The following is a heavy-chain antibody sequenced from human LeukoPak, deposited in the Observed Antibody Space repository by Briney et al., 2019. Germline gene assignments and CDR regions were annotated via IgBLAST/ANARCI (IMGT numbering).Heavy chain of an antibody. CDR1: GGSFSGYY. D-gene: IGHD3-22*01. J-gene: IGHJ4*02. CDR2: INHSGST. Sequence: SETLSLTCAVYGGSFSGYYWSWIRQPPGKGLEWIGEINHSGSTNYNPSLKSRVTISVDTSKNQFSLKLSSVTAADTAVYYCARSYYDSSGYGTEDWGQGTLVTVSS. CDR3: ARSYYDSSGYGTED. V-gene: IGHV4-34*01.